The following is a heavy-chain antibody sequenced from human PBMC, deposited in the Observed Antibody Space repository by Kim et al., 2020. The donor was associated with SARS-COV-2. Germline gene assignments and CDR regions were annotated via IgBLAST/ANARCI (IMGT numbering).Heavy chain of an antibody. V-gene: IGHV3-30*02. CDR3: AKDNLGD. Sequence: DGRKKFYADALKGRFSISRDNSESTLYLQINSLTVEDTAVYYCAKDNLGDWGQGTLVTVSS. J-gene: IGHJ4*02. CDR2: DGRKK. D-gene: IGHD3-16*01.